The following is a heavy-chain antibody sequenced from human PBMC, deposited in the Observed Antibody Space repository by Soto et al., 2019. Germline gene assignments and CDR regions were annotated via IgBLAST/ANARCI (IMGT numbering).Heavy chain of an antibody. CDR1: GGSISSYY. J-gene: IGHJ4*02. CDR3: ARGGYCTNGVCYFY. D-gene: IGHD2-8*01. Sequence: QVQLQESGPGLVKPSETLSLTCTVSGGSISSYYWSWIRQPPGKGLEWIGYIYYSGSTHYNPPLKSRVTISVDTSKNQFSLKLSSVTAADTAVYYCARGGYCTNGVCYFYWGQGTLVTVSS. V-gene: IGHV4-59*01. CDR2: IYYSGST.